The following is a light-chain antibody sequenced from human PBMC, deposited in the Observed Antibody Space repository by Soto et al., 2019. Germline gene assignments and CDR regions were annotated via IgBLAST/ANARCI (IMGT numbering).Light chain of an antibody. CDR1: SSDVGTYNY. J-gene: IGLJ2*01. CDR3: SSYTTSSTVV. Sequence: QSALTQPASVSGSPGQSITISCTGTSSDVGTYNYVSWYQQHPGKAPKLMIFDVSSRPSGVSNRFSGSKSGNTASLTISGLQAEDEADYYCSSYTTSSTVVFGGWTQLTVL. CDR2: DVS. V-gene: IGLV2-14*03.